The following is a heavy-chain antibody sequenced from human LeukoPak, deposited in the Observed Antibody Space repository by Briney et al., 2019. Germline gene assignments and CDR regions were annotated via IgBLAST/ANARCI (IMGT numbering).Heavy chain of an antibody. CDR2: ISWDGGST. CDR3: AKENRGGYFDY. Sequence: GGSLRLSCAASGFTFDDYTMHWVRQAPGKGLEWVSLISWDGGSTYYADSVKGRFTISRGNSKNSLYLQMNSLRTEDTALYYCAKENRGGYFDYWGQGTLVTVSS. CDR1: GFTFDDYT. V-gene: IGHV3-43*01. J-gene: IGHJ4*02. D-gene: IGHD1-14*01.